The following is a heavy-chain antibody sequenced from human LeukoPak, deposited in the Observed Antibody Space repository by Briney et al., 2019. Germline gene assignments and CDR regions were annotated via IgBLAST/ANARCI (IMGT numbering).Heavy chain of an antibody. Sequence: SETLSLTCTVSGGSISSYYWSWIRQPPGKGLEWIGYVYYSGSTNCNPSLKSRVTISVDTSKNQFSLKLSSVTAADTAVYYCARGVDTAMVDYWGQGTLVTVSS. J-gene: IGHJ4*02. CDR2: VYYSGST. CDR3: ARGVDTAMVDY. CDR1: GGSISSYY. D-gene: IGHD5-18*01. V-gene: IGHV4-59*12.